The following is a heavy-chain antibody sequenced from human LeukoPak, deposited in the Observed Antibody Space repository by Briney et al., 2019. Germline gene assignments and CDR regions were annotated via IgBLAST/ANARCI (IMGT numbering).Heavy chain of an antibody. V-gene: IGHV3-30*04. Sequence: PGRSLRLSCAASGFTFSNYPMHWVRQAPGKGLEWVAVISYDGSNKYYADSVKGRFTISRDNSKNTLYLQMNSLRAEDTAVYYCASHYGDSAFDIWGQGTMVTVSS. D-gene: IGHD4-17*01. CDR2: ISYDGSNK. CDR1: GFTFSNYP. J-gene: IGHJ3*02. CDR3: ASHYGDSAFDI.